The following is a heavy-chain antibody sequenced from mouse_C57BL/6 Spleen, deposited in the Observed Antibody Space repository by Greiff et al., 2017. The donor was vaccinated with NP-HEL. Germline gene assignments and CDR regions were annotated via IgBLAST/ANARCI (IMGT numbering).Heavy chain of an antibody. J-gene: IGHJ3*01. D-gene: IGHD2-3*01. Sequence: EVQLQQSGPELVKPGASVKISCKASGYTFTDYYMNWVKQSHGKSLEWIGDINPNNGGTSYNQKFKGKATLTVDKSSSTAYMELRSLTSEDSAVYYCARGADGYYVGAWFAYWGQGTLVTVSA. CDR2: INPNNGGT. V-gene: IGHV1-26*01. CDR1: GYTFTDYY. CDR3: ARGADGYYVGAWFAY.